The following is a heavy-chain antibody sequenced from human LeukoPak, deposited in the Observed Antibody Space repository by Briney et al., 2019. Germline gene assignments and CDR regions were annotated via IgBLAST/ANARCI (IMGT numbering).Heavy chain of an antibody. CDR3: ARGAAARLGRYWFDP. CDR1: GGSISSGGYY. Sequence: SETLSLTCTVSGGSISSGGYYWSWIRQHPGKGLEWSGYIYYSGSTYYNPSLKSRVTISVDTSKNQFSLKLSSVTAADTAVYYCARGAAARLGRYWFDPWGQGTLVTVSS. CDR2: IYYSGST. D-gene: IGHD2-15*01. J-gene: IGHJ5*02. V-gene: IGHV4-31*03.